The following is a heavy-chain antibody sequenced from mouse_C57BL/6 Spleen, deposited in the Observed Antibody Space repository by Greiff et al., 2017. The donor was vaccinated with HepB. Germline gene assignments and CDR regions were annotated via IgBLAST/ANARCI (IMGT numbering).Heavy chain of an antibody. CDR2: IYPRSGNT. Sequence: LEESGAELARPGASVKLSCKASGYTFTSYGISWVKQRTGQGLEWIGEIYPRSGNTYYNEKFKGKATLTADKSSSTAYMELRSLTSEDSAVYFCARGGYGNYVKDAMDYWGQGTSVTVSS. J-gene: IGHJ4*01. D-gene: IGHD2-10*02. V-gene: IGHV1-81*01. CDR1: GYTFTSYG. CDR3: ARGGYGNYVKDAMDY.